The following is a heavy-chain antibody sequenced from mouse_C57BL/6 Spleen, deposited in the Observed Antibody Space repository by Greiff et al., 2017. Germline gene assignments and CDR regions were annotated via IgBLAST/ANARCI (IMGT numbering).Heavy chain of an antibody. CDR2: IYPGDGDT. Sequence: QVQLQQSGAELVKPGASVKISCKASGYAFSSYWMNWVKQRPGKGLEWIGQIYPGDGDTNYNGKFKGKATLTADKSSSTAYMPLSSLTSEDSAVYFCARGAYYSNYLDYWGQGTTLTVSS. D-gene: IGHD2-5*01. CDR3: ARGAYYSNYLDY. J-gene: IGHJ2*01. CDR1: GYAFSSYW. V-gene: IGHV1-80*01.